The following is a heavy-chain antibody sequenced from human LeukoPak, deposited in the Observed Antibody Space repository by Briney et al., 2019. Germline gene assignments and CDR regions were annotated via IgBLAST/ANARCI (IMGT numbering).Heavy chain of an antibody. J-gene: IGHJ4*02. CDR1: GFTFSSYW. V-gene: IGHV4-39*01. Sequence: PGGSLRLSCAASGFTFSSYWMSWVRQPPGKGLEWIGSIYYSGSTYYNPSLKSRVTISVDTSKNQFSLKLSSVTAADTAVYYCACAMCSGGSCYQANWGQGTLVTVSS. CDR2: IYYSGST. CDR3: ACAMCSGGSCYQAN. D-gene: IGHD2-15*01.